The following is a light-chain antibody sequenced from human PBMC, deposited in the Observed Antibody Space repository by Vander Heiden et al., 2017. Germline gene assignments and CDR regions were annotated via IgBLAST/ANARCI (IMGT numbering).Light chain of an antibody. V-gene: IGLV3-10*01. CDR2: EDS. CDR3: YSTDSSGNHRV. Sequence: SYELTQPPPVSVSPGQTARIPCSGDALPKKYAYWYQQKSGQAPVLVIYEDSKRPSGIPERFSGSSSGTMATLTISGAQVEDEADYYCYSTDSSGNHRVFGGGTKLTVL. J-gene: IGLJ2*01. CDR1: ALPKKY.